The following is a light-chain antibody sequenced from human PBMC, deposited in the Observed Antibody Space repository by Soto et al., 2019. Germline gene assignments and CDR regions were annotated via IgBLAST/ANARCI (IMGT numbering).Light chain of an antibody. CDR3: QQFGNSQWT. Sequence: ETVLTQSPGTLSLSPGERATLSCRASQSVSSTYLAWYQQKPGQAPRLLIYGASSRATGIPDRFSGSGSGTDFSLTISRLEPEDFAVYYCQQFGNSQWTFGQGTKVAIK. CDR2: GAS. CDR1: QSVSSTY. J-gene: IGKJ1*01. V-gene: IGKV3-20*01.